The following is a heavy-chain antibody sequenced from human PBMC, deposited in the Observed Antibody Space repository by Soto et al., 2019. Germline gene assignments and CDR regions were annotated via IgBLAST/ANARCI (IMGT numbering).Heavy chain of an antibody. D-gene: IGHD5-12*01. CDR2: IYTGGRT. CDR1: GFTVSNNY. CDR3: ARARDGYNFLYEPT. V-gene: IGHV3-53*01. J-gene: IGHJ4*02. Sequence: GGSLRLSCTASGFTVSNNYMSWVRQAPGKGLEWVSVIYTGGRTDYADSVKGRFTISRGNSKHTLYLQMNSLRVEDTAVYYCARARDGYNFLYEPTWGQGTLVTVSS.